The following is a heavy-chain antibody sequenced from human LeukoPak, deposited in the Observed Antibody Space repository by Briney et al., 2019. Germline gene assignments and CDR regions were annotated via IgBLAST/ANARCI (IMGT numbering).Heavy chain of an antibody. CDR2: IYPGDSDT. CDR3: ARRGSGLYLDY. CDR1: GYSFTTNW. V-gene: IGHV5-51*01. D-gene: IGHD6-19*01. J-gene: IGHJ4*02. Sequence: ASVNVSCKGSGYSFTTNWIGWVRQMPGKGLEWMGIIYPGDSDTRYSPSFQGQVTISADKSVSTAYLQWSSLKGSDTAMYYCARRGSGLYLDYGGQGTLVTVSS.